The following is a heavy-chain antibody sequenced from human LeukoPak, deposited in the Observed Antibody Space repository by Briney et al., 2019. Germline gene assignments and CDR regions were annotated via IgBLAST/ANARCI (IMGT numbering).Heavy chain of an antibody. CDR1: GGSISSGGYS. CDR3: ARDGGIGAFDI. D-gene: IGHD1-26*01. Sequence: SETLSLTCAVSGGSISSGGYSWSWIRQPPGKGLEWIGYIYHSGSPYYHPSLKSRVTISVDRSKNQFSLKLSSVTAADTAVYYCARDGGIGAFDIWGQGTMVTVSS. V-gene: IGHV4-30-2*01. J-gene: IGHJ3*02. CDR2: IYHSGSP.